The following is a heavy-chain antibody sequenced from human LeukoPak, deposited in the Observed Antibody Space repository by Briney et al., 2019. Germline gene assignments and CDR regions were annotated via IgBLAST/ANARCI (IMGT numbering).Heavy chain of an antibody. CDR1: GYSISSGYY. Sequence: SETLSLTCTVSGYSISSGYYWGWIRQPPGKGLEWIGSIYHSGSTYYNPSLKSRVTISVDTSKNQFSLKLSSVTAADTAVYYCARSGMIFAFDIWGQGTMVTVSS. CDR3: ARSGMIFAFDI. V-gene: IGHV4-38-2*02. D-gene: IGHD2-15*01. J-gene: IGHJ3*02. CDR2: IYHSGST.